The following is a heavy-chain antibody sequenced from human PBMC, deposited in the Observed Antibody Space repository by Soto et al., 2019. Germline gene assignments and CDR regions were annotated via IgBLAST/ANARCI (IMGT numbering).Heavy chain of an antibody. Sequence: SVKVSCKASGGTFSSYAISWVRQAPGQGLEWVGGIIPIFGTANYAQKFQGRVTITADESTSTAYMELSSLRSEDTAVYYCARRNIAHYSYYYGMDVWGHGTTVTVSS. V-gene: IGHV1-69*13. CDR1: GGTFSSYA. CDR2: IIPIFGTA. J-gene: IGHJ6*02. D-gene: IGHD6-13*01. CDR3: ARRNIAHYSYYYGMDV.